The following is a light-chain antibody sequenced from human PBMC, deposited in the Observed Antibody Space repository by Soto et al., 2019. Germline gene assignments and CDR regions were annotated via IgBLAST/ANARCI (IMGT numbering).Light chain of an antibody. Sequence: EMVVTQSPATLSVSPGERATLSCRASQSISSNLAWYQQKPGQAPRLLMFRTSSRATGFPARSSGSGSGTEFNLTISSLQSEDFGVYYCQQYNNWPRATFGGGTKVDI. CDR1: QSISSN. CDR3: QQYNNWPRAT. CDR2: RTS. J-gene: IGKJ4*01. V-gene: IGKV3-15*01.